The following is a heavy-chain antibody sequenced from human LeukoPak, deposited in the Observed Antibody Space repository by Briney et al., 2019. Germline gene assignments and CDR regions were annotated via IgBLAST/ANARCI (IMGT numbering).Heavy chain of an antibody. D-gene: IGHD6-13*01. CDR3: ARSHSSSWPSDYYYMDV. V-gene: IGHV4-59*01. CDR2: IYYSGST. Sequence: SETLSLTCTVSGGSISSYYWSWIRQPPGKGLEWIGYIYYSGSTNYNPSLKSRVTISVDTSKNQFSLKLSSVTAADTAVYYCARSHSSSWPSDYYYMDVWGKGTTVTVSS. J-gene: IGHJ6*03. CDR1: GGSISSYY.